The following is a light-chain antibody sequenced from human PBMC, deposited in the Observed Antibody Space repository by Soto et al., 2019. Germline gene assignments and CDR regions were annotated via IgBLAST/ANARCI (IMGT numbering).Light chain of an antibody. CDR3: QQRSNWPPN. CDR2: DAS. Sequence: EIVLTQSPATLSLSPGERATRXXRASQSVSSYLAWYQQKPGQAPRLXIYDASNRATGIPARFSGSGSGTDFTLTISSLEPEDFAVYYCQQRSNWPPNFGQGTRLEIK. V-gene: IGKV3-11*01. J-gene: IGKJ5*01. CDR1: QSVSSY.